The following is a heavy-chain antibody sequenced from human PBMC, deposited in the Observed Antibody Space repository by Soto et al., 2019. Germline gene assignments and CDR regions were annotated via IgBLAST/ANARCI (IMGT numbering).Heavy chain of an antibody. CDR2: IYPGDSDT. D-gene: IGHD1-1*01. V-gene: IGHV5-51*01. Sequence: ESLKISCRGSGYSFTDYWIGWVRHMPGKGLEWMGIIYPGDSDTRYRPSFQGQVTISADKSSSTAYLQWNSLQASDTAMYYCARLPGIVAPGTVFLDNWGQGTMVTVSS. J-gene: IGHJ4*02. CDR3: ARLPGIVAPGTVFLDN. CDR1: GYSFTDYW.